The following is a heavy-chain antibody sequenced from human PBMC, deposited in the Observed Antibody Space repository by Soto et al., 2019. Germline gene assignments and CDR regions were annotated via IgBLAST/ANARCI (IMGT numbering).Heavy chain of an antibody. V-gene: IGHV1-69*13. CDR3: ARAKDIGRPNAFDI. D-gene: IGHD2-15*01. Sequence: SVKVSCKASGGTFSSYAISWVRQAPGQGLEWMGGIIPIFGTANYAQKFQGRVTITADESTSTAYMELSSLRSEDTAVYYCARAKDIGRPNAFDIWGQGTMVTVSS. CDR1: GGTFSSYA. CDR2: IIPIFGTA. J-gene: IGHJ3*02.